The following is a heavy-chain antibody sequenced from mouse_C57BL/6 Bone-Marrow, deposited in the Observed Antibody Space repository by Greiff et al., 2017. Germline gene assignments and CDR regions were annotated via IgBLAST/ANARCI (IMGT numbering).Heavy chain of an antibody. V-gene: IGHV5-17*01. J-gene: IGHJ2*01. Sequence: EVKLMESGGGLVKPGGSLRLSCAASGFTFSDYGMHWVRRAPERGLEGVAYISSGTGTLYYADTVKGRFPISRDNAKNTLFLHMPSLRSEDTAMYYCARGGFDYWGQGTTLTVSS. CDR2: ISSGTGTL. CDR1: GFTFSDYG. CDR3: ARGGFDY.